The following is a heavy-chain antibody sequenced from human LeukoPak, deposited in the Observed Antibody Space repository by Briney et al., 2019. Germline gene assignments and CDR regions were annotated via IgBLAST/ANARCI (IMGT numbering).Heavy chain of an antibody. CDR2: IYYSGST. CDR3: ARGSNSPDY. Sequence: PSETLSLXCTVSGDSNSSYYWSWIRLPPGKGLEWIGYIYYSGSTTYNPSLKSRVTISVDTSKNQFSLKLTSVTAADTAVYFCARGSNSPDYWGQGTLVTVSS. V-gene: IGHV4-59*01. CDR1: GDSNSSYY. J-gene: IGHJ4*02. D-gene: IGHD4-23*01.